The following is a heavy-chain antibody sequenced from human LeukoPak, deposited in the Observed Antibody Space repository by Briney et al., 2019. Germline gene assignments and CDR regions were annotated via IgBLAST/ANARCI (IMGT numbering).Heavy chain of an antibody. CDR3: APRGDIEHSYVYGKWFDP. CDR1: GGTFSAYY. D-gene: IGHD5-18*01. CDR2: INHSGSS. J-gene: IGHJ5*02. V-gene: IGHV4-34*08. Sequence: SETLSLTCAVYGGTFSAYYWTWIRQPPGKGLEWIGEINHSGSSNYNSSLRSRVTISVDTSYKQFSLRLSSVTAADTAVYYCAPRGDIEHSYVYGKWFDPCGQETRVTVSS.